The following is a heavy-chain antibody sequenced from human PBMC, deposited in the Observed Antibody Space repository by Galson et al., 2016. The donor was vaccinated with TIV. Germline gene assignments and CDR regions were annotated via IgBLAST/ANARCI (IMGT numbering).Heavy chain of an antibody. V-gene: IGHV4-31*03. CDR3: ARDQDSGAYFDY. CDR1: GGSISSNGIF. D-gene: IGHD2-15*01. J-gene: IGHJ4*02. Sequence: LSLTCTVSGGSISSNGIFWSWLRQHPGKGLEWIGYIYHSGSTHYNPFLKSRVAMFVDTSKNQFSPTLTSVTAADTAVYYCARDQDSGAYFDYWGQGTLVTVSS. CDR2: IYHSGST.